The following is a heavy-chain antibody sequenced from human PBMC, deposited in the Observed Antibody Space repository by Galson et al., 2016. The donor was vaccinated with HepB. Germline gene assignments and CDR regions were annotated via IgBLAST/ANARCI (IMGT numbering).Heavy chain of an antibody. D-gene: IGHD4-17*01. Sequence: SVKVSCKASGYTFRNYAIHWVRQAPGQSLEWMAWINVGSVKRKYSQKFQGRVTTTRDPIANTVFMEVSVLTSEDTAVYYCARGRNDYGDYYGMDVWGQGTTVTVSS. J-gene: IGHJ6*02. V-gene: IGHV1-3*01. CDR3: ARGRNDYGDYYGMDV. CDR2: INVGSVKR. CDR1: GYTFRNYA.